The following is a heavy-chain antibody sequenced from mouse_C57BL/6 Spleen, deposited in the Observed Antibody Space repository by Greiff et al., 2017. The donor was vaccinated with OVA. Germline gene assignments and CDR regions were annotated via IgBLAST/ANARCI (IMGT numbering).Heavy chain of an antibody. Sequence: EVQLQQSGPELVKPGASVKISCKASGYTFTDYYMNWVKQSHGKSLEWIGDINPNNGGTSYNQKFKGKATLTVDKSSSTAYMELRSLTSEDSAVNYCERQDSSYAMDYWGQGTSVTVSS. J-gene: IGHJ4*01. V-gene: IGHV1-26*01. CDR2: INPNNGGT. CDR1: GYTFTDYY. CDR3: ERQDSSYAMDY.